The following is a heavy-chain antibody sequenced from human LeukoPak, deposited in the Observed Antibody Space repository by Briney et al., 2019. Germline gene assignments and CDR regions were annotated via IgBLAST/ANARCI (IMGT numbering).Heavy chain of an antibody. CDR3: ARETGDGAFDI. V-gene: IGHV6-1*01. Sequence: HSQTLSLTCAISGDSVSSNSAAWTWIRQSPSRGLEWLGRTYCRSKWYNDYAVSVKSRIIINPDTSKNQFSLQLNSVTPEDTAVYYCARETGDGAFDIWGLGTMVTVSS. CDR1: GDSVSSNSAA. CDR2: TYCRSKWYN. J-gene: IGHJ3*02. D-gene: IGHD7-27*01.